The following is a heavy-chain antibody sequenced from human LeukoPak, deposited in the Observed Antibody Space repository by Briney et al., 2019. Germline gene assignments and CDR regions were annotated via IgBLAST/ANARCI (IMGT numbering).Heavy chain of an antibody. V-gene: IGHV1-18*01. CDR2: ISAYNGNT. Sequence: ASVKVSCKASGYRFNNYGISWVRQAPGQGLEWMGWISAYNGNTNYAQKLQGRVTMTTDTSTSTAYMELRSLRSDDTAVYYCARVYYYDSSGYYALGDYWGQGTLVTVSS. J-gene: IGHJ4*02. D-gene: IGHD3-22*01. CDR1: GYRFNNYG. CDR3: ARVYYYDSSGYYALGDY.